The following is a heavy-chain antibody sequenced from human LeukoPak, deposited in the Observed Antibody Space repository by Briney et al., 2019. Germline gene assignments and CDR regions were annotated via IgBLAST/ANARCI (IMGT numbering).Heavy chain of an antibody. J-gene: IGHJ4*02. Sequence: PGGSLRLSCAASGFTFSSYAMHWVRQASGKGLEWVGRIRSKANSYATAYAASVEGRFTISRDDSRNTAYLQMNSLRIEDTAVYYCAGLAIAAAGKDYWGQGTLVTVSS. V-gene: IGHV3-73*01. CDR2: IRSKANSYAT. CDR1: GFTFSSYA. D-gene: IGHD6-13*01. CDR3: AGLAIAAAGKDY.